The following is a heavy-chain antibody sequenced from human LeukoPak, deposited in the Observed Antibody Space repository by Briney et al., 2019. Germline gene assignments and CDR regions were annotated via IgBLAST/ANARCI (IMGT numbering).Heavy chain of an antibody. CDR3: ARKLYGSGSSNAFDI. D-gene: IGHD3-10*01. CDR2: LDWDDDK. J-gene: IGHJ3*02. Sequence: SGPALVKPTQTLTLSCTFSGFSLSTAEISVSWVRQPPGKALEWLARLDWDDDKCYSTSLKTRLTISKDTSKNQVVLTMTNMDPVDTATYYCARKLYGSGSSNAFDIWGQGTMVTVSS. CDR1: GFSLSTAEIS. V-gene: IGHV2-70*11.